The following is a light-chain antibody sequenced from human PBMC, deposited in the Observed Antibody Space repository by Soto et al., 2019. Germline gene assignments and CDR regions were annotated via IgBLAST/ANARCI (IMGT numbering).Light chain of an antibody. CDR1: QSVSSN. V-gene: IGKV3-15*01. CDR3: QQYRKWPRT. CDR2: GAS. J-gene: IGKJ1*01. Sequence: EIVMTQSPATLSVSPGERATLSCRASQSVSSNLAWYQQKPGQAPRLIIYGASTRATGIPARFSGSGSGTEFTLTISSLKSEDFEVYYCQQYRKWPRTFGQGTKVDI.